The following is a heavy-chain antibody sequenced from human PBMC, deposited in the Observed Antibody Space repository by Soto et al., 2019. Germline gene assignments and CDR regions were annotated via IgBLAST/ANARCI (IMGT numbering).Heavy chain of an antibody. V-gene: IGHV1-69*13. D-gene: IGHD6-25*01. J-gene: IGHJ5*02. CDR1: GGTFSSYA. CDR3: AREAGIAAASRFDP. CDR2: IIPIFGTA. Sequence: SVKVSCKASGGTFSSYAISWVRQAPGQGLEWMGGIIPIFGTANYAQKFQGRVTITADESTSTAYMELSSLRSEDTAVYYCAREAGIAAASRFDPWGQGTLVTVSS.